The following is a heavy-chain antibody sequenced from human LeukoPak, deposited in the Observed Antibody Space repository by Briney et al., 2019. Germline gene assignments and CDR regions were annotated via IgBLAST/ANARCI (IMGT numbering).Heavy chain of an antibody. CDR1: GFTLSSFA. CDR2: ISDDGSNT. D-gene: IGHD1-7*01. Sequence: PGGSVRLFCGLSGFTLSSFAIQWVRQAPGRGREWVAVISDDGSNTDYAYSVKGRFTTSRDNSKNTVYLQMNSLRAEDTAVYYCAKDQSRSTWNYGDALDFWGQGTMVFVSS. J-gene: IGHJ3*01. CDR3: AKDQSRSTWNYGDALDF. V-gene: IGHV3-30*01.